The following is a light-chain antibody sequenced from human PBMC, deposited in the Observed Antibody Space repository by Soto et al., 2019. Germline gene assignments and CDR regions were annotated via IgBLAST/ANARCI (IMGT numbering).Light chain of an antibody. CDR1: SPNIGAGYD. CDR2: GNN. J-gene: IGLJ1*01. V-gene: IGLV1-40*01. CDR3: QSYDSSLSVLYV. Sequence: QPVLTQPPSVSGAPGQRVTISCTGSSPNIGAGYDVHWYQQLPGTAPKLLIYGNNNRPSGVPDRFSGSRSGTSASLAITGLQAGDEADYYCQSYDSSLSVLYVFGTGTKVTVL.